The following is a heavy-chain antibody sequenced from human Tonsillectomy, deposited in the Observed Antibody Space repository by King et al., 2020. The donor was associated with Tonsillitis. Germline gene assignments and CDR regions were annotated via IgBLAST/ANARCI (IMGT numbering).Heavy chain of an antibody. CDR2: LYYSGST. CDR1: GGSISSSSYY. CDR3: ALNFYGSGTYYKASEY. D-gene: IGHD3-10*01. V-gene: IGHV4-39*01. J-gene: IGHJ4*02. Sequence: QLQESGPGLVKPSETLSLTCTVSGGSISSSSYYWGWIRQPPGKGLEWIGTLYYSGSTYYNPSLKSRVPISGDTSKNQFSLKLSSVTAADTAVYYCALNFYGSGTYYKASEYWGQGTLVTVSS.